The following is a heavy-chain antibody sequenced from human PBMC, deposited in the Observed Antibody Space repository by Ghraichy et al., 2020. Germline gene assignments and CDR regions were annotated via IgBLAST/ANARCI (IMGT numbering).Heavy chain of an antibody. J-gene: IGHJ3*02. CDR2: IYYSGST. CDR3: ARAGLEWGWAFDI. V-gene: IGHV4-59*01. D-gene: IGHD3-3*01. CDR1: GGSISSYY. Sequence: SETLSLTCTVSGGSISSYYWSWIRQPPGKGLEWIGYIYYSGSTNYNPSLKSRVTISVDTSKNQFSLKLSSVTAADTAVYYCARAGLEWGWAFDIWGQGTMVTVSS.